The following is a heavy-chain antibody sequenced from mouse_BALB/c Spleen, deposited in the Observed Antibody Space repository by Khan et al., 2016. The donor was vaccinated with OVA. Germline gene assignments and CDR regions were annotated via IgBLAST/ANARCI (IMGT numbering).Heavy chain of an antibody. Sequence: EVQLQESGPGLVKPSQSLSLTCTVTGYSITSEYTWNWIRQFPGNKLEWMGFISYSGNTRYNPSLKSRISITRDTSKNQFFLQLNSVTSEDTAKDYCARKDYNDYDPFPYWGQGTLVTVSA. CDR1: GYSITSEYT. D-gene: IGHD2-4*01. CDR2: ISYSGNT. J-gene: IGHJ3*01. V-gene: IGHV3-2*02. CDR3: ARKDYNDYDPFPY.